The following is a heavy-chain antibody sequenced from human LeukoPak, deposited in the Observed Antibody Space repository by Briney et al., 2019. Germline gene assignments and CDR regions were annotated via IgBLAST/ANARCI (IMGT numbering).Heavy chain of an antibody. CDR1: GFTFSSYS. CDR3: ASSTFSVGATTGRAFDY. V-gene: IGHV4-34*01. CDR2: INHSGST. Sequence: KAGGSLRLSCAASGFTFSSYSMNWVRQPPGKGLEWIGEINHSGSTNYNPSLKSRVTISVDTSKNQFSLKLSSVTAADTAVYYCASSTFSVGATTGRAFDYWGQGTLVTVSS. D-gene: IGHD1-26*01. J-gene: IGHJ4*02.